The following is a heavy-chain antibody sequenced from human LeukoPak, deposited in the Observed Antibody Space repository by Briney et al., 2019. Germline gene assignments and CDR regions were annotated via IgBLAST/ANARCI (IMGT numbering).Heavy chain of an antibody. J-gene: IGHJ6*03. CDR3: ARGRVRGVIWYYYYCLDV. V-gene: IGHV1-69*05. CDR1: GYTFTGYY. D-gene: IGHD3-10*01. Sequence: PRASVTVSCKAPGYTFTGYYMHWVRQAPGQGLEWMGRIIPIVSTANYAQKFQGRVTINTDESASTDYMELSSLRSEGTVVYDCARGRVRGVIWYYYYCLDVWGKGTTVTVSS. CDR2: IIPIVSTA.